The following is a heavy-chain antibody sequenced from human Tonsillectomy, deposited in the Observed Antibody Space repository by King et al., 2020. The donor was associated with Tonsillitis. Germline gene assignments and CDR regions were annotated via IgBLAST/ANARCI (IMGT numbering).Heavy chain of an antibody. J-gene: IGHJ4*02. Sequence: QLQESGPGLVKPSETLSLTCTVSCGSISSHYWTWIRQPPGKGLEWIGYMSYSGNTNYNPSLKSRVTISVDTSKNQFSLSLSSVTAADTAVYFCAREYCSDTSCYFFDYWGLGTLVTVSS. CDR1: CGSISSHY. CDR2: MSYSGNT. V-gene: IGHV4-59*11. D-gene: IGHD2-2*01. CDR3: AREYCSDTSCYFFDY.